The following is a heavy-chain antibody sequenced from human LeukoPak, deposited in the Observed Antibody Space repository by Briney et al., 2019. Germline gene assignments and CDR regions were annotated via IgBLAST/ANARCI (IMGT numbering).Heavy chain of an antibody. J-gene: IGHJ4*02. D-gene: IGHD2-2*01. V-gene: IGHV1-69*13. CDR2: IIPIFGTA. Sequence: SVKVSCKASGGTFSSYAISWVRQAPGQGLEWMGGIIPIFGTANYAQKFQGRVTISADESTSTAYMELSSLRSEDTAVYYCARARIPAAYGYYFDYWGQGTLVTVSS. CDR3: ARARIPAAYGYYFDY. CDR1: GGTFSSYA.